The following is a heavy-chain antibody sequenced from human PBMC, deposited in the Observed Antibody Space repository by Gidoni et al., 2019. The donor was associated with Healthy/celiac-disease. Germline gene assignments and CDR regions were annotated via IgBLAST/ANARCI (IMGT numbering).Heavy chain of an antibody. V-gene: IGHV4-59*01. J-gene: IGHJ3*02. CDR1: GGSISSYY. Sequence: QVQLQESGPGLVKPSETLSLTCTVSGGSISSYYWSWIRQPPGKGLEWIGYIYYSGSTNYNPSLKSRVTISVDTSKNQFSLKLSSVTAADTAVYYCARLVPAAIRGTRGDAFDIWGQGTMVTVSS. CDR3: ARLVPAAIRGTRGDAFDI. CDR2: IYYSGST. D-gene: IGHD2-2*02.